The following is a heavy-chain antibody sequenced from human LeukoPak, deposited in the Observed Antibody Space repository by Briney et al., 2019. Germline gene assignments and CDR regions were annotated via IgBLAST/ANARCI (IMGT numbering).Heavy chain of an antibody. V-gene: IGHV3-53*01. Sequence: GGSPRLSCAASGFTASSSYMCWVRQAPGKGLEWVSVINSGGYTDYADSVKGRFTISRDNSKNTFYLQMNGVRAEDTAVYYCARVTRWGQGTLVTVSS. CDR3: ARVTR. D-gene: IGHD1-14*01. CDR2: INSGGYT. J-gene: IGHJ4*02. CDR1: GFTASSSY.